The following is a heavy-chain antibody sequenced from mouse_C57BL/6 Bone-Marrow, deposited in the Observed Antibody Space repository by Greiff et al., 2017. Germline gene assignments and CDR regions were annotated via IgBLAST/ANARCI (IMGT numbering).Heavy chain of an antibody. V-gene: IGHV5-16*01. D-gene: IGHD1-1*01. J-gene: IGHJ1*03. CDR3: ARDPPFITTGWYFDV. Sequence: EVKVVESEGGLVQPGSSMKLSCTASGFTFSDYYMAWVRQVPEKGLEWVANINYDGSSTYYLDSLKSRFIISRDNAKNILYLQMSSLKSEDTATYYCARDPPFITTGWYFDVWGTGTKVTVSS. CDR2: INYDGSST. CDR1: GFTFSDYY.